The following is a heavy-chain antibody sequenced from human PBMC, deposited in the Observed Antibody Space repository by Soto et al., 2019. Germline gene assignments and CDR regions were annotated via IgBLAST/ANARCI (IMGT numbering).Heavy chain of an antibody. V-gene: IGHV3-33*01. Sequence: QVQLVESGGGAVQPGRSLRLSCATSGFTFTTYGFHWVHQAPGKGLEWVAVIWSDGSKDDYADSVRGRFTVFRDDSQSTIHLQMNSLRAEDTGVYYCARDGCSGGSCLVDPWGQGTLVTVSS. J-gene: IGHJ5*02. CDR1: GFTFTTYG. CDR3: ARDGCSGGSCLVDP. D-gene: IGHD2-15*01. CDR2: IWSDGSKD.